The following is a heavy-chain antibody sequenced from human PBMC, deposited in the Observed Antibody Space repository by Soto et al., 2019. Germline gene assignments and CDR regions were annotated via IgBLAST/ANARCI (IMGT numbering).Heavy chain of an antibody. V-gene: IGHV3-48*04. CDR1: GFTFKNYN. CDR3: VREGADITIFGRVPSLDY. CDR2: ITSSSDTM. D-gene: IGHD3-3*01. J-gene: IGHJ4*02. Sequence: EVQLVESGGGLVQPGGSLRLSCTASGFTFKNYNMNWVRQAPGKGLEWISYITSSSDTMYHADSVKGRFTVSRDNAKNSLFLQMNSLRAEDTAVYYCVREGADITIFGRVPSLDYWGQGALVTVSS.